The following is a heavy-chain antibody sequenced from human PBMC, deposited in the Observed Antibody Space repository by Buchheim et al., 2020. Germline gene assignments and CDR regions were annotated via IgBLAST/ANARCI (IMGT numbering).Heavy chain of an antibody. CDR1: GGSFSGYY. Sequence: QVQLQQWGAGLLKPSETLSLTCAVYGGSFSGYYWSWIRQPPGKGLEWIGEINHSGSTNYNPSLKSRVTISVDTSKNQFSLKLSSVTAADTAVYYCARSYIVVVPAASKNWFDPWGQGTL. V-gene: IGHV4-34*01. CDR2: INHSGST. D-gene: IGHD2-2*01. J-gene: IGHJ5*02. CDR3: ARSYIVVVPAASKNWFDP.